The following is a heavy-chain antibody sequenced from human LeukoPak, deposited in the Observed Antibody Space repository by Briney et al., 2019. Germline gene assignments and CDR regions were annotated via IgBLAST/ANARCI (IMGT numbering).Heavy chain of an antibody. V-gene: IGHV4-59*08. Sequence: SETLSLTCTVSGGSISRYYWSWIRQPPGKGLEWIGYIYNRGSTKYNPSLKSRVTISVDTSSNQFSLKLSSVTAADTAVYYCERRDGYSYGDIWGDWSDSWGQGTLVSVSS. CDR2: IYNRGST. D-gene: IGHD5-18*01. CDR3: ERRDGYSYGDIWGDWSDS. J-gene: IGHJ5*01. CDR1: GGSISRYY.